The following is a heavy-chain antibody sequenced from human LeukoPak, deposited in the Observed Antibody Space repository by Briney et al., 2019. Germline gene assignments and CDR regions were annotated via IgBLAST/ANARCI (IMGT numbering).Heavy chain of an antibody. J-gene: IGHJ6*03. Sequence: PGGSLRLSCAASGFTVSSNYMSWVRQAPGKGLEWVSVIYSGGSTYYADSVKGRFTISRDNSKNTLYLQMSSLRAEDTAVYYCARGGDYDFWSGYSPAYYYYMDVWGKGTTVTVSS. CDR3: ARGGDYDFWSGYSPAYYYYMDV. CDR1: GFTVSSNY. V-gene: IGHV3-53*01. CDR2: IYSGGST. D-gene: IGHD3-3*01.